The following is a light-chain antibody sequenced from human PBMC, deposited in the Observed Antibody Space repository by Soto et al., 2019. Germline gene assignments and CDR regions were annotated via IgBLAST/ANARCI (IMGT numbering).Light chain of an antibody. CDR1: QSVSSN. J-gene: IGKJ4*01. Sequence: EIVMTQSPATLSVSPGERATLSCRASQSVSSNLAWYQQKPGQAPRLLISGASTRATGIPARFSGSGSGTEFTLTISSLRSEDFAVYYCQQYNNWPLTFGGGTKVEIK. CDR3: QQYNNWPLT. V-gene: IGKV3-15*01. CDR2: GAS.